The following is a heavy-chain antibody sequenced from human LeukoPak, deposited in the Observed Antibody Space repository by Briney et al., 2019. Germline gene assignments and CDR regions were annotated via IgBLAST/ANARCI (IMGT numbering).Heavy chain of an antibody. V-gene: IGHV1-2*02. CDR3: ARDYVHYDYVWGSYRLNY. Sequence: ASMKVYCKASGYTFTGYYMHWVRQAPGQGFEWMGCINSNSGGTNYAQKFQGRVTMTRDTSISTAYMELSRLRSDDTAVYYCARDYVHYDYVWGSYRLNYWGQGTLVTVSS. J-gene: IGHJ4*02. CDR1: GYTFTGYY. D-gene: IGHD3-16*02. CDR2: INSNSGGT.